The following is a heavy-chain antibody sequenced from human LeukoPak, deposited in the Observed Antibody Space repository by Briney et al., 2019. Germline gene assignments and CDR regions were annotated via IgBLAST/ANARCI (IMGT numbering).Heavy chain of an antibody. CDR1: GYTFTGYY. D-gene: IGHD3-9*01. V-gene: IGHV1-2*02. CDR2: INPNSGGT. Sequence: ASVKVSCKASGYTFTGYYMHWVRQAPGQGLKWMGWINPNSGGTNYAQKFQGRVTMTRNTSISTAYMELSSLRSEDTAVYYCARGPRLRYFDWSKTNWFDPWGQGTLVTVSS. J-gene: IGHJ5*02. CDR3: ARGPRLRYFDWSKTNWFDP.